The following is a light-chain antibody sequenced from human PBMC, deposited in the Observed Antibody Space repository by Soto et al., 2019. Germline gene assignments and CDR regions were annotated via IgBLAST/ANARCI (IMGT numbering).Light chain of an antibody. CDR3: QQSYTVPWT. CDR1: QIISIY. CDR2: AAS. V-gene: IGKV1-39*01. J-gene: IGKJ1*01. Sequence: DIQMTQSPSSLYASVGDRVTITCRASQIISIYLNWYQQKPGKAPRLLVYAASTLQSGVPSRFSGSGSGTDGTLTISSLQPEDFATYYCQQSYTVPWTFGQGTKVEIK.